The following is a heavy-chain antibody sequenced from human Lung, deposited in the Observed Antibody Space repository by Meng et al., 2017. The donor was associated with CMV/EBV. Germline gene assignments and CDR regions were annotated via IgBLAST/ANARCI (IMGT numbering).Heavy chain of an antibody. V-gene: IGHV1-2*02. D-gene: IGHD2-15*01. CDR3: ARDGGGLYYFDY. CDR2: INPNSGGT. CDR1: GYTFTGYY. J-gene: IGHJ4*02. Sequence: SXXVSXXASGYTFTGYYMHWVRQAPGQGLEWMGWINPNSGGTNYAQKFLGRVTMTRDTSISTANMGLSRLRSDDTAAYYCARDGGGLYYFDYWGQGTVVTVAS.